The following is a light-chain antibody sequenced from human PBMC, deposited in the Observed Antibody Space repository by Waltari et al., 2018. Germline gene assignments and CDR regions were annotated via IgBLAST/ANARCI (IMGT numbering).Light chain of an antibody. J-gene: IGLJ1*01. Sequence: SYELTQPPSVSVSPGQTARIPCSGHALPRHYAYWFQQKSGQAPRLVIYEDTKRPSGIPERFSGSSSGTVATLTISGAQVDDEADYYCYSSDSTGLRVFGGGTTVVVL. CDR2: EDT. CDR1: ALPRHY. V-gene: IGLV3-10*01. CDR3: YSSDSTGLRV.